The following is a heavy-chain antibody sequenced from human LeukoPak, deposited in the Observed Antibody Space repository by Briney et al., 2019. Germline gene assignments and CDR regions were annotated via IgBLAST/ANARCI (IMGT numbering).Heavy chain of an antibody. D-gene: IGHD3-10*01. CDR2: INHSGST. CDR1: GGAFSGYY. J-gene: IGHJ3*02. V-gene: IGHV4-34*01. CDR3: ARGGRWFEAFDI. Sequence: SETLSLTCAVYGGAFSGYYWSWIRQPPGKGLEWIGEINHSGSTNYNPSLKSRVTISVDTSKNQFSLKLSSVIAADTAVYYCARGGRWFEAFDIWGQGTMVTVSS.